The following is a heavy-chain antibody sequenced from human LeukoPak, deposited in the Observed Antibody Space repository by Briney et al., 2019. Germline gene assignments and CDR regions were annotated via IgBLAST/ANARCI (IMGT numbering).Heavy chain of an antibody. CDR2: IWYDGSNK. J-gene: IGHJ4*02. Sequence: GGSLRLSCAASGFTFSSYGMHWVRQAPGKGLEWVAVIWYDGSNKYYADSAKGRFTISRDNSKNTLYLQMNSLRAEDTAVYYCAKDKVPAASLFDYWGQGTLVTVSS. V-gene: IGHV3-33*06. CDR3: AKDKVPAASLFDY. D-gene: IGHD2-2*01. CDR1: GFTFSSYG.